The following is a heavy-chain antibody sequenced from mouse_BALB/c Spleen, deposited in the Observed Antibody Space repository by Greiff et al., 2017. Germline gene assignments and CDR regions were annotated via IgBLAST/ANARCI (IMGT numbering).Heavy chain of an antibody. CDR2: ISSGSSTI. D-gene: IGHD2-4*01. Sequence: EVQVVESGGGLVQPGGSRKLSCAASGFTFSSFGMHWVRQAPEKGLEWVAYISSGSSTIYYADTVKGRFTISRDNPKNTLFLQMTSLRSEDTAMYYCARYDYDGYFDVWGAGTTVTVSS. CDR3: ARYDYDGYFDV. V-gene: IGHV5-17*02. CDR1: GFTFSSFG. J-gene: IGHJ1*01.